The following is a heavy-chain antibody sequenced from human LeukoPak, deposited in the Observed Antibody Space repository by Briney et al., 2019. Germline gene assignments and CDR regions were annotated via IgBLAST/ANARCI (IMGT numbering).Heavy chain of an antibody. D-gene: IGHD2-2*01. Sequence: SVKVSCKASGGTFSSYAISWVRQAPGQGLEWMGGIIPIFGTANYAQKFQGRVTITTDESTSTAYMELSSLRSDDTAVYYCASWGDCSSTSCPYYFDYWGQGTLVTVSS. CDR1: GGTFSSYA. CDR2: IIPIFGTA. V-gene: IGHV1-69*05. CDR3: ASWGDCSSTSCPYYFDY. J-gene: IGHJ4*02.